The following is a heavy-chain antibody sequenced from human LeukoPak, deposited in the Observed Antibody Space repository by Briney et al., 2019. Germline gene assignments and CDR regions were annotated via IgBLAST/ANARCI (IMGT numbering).Heavy chain of an antibody. V-gene: IGHV3-74*01. CDR3: ARDRTNWGYDFDY. J-gene: IGHJ4*02. D-gene: IGHD7-27*01. Sequence: GGSLRLTCAASGFTFSSYWMHWVRQAPGKGLVWVSRMNSDGSSTNYADSVKGRFTISRDNAKNTLYLQMNSLRAEDTAVYYCARDRTNWGYDFDYWGQGTLVTVSS. CDR2: MNSDGSST. CDR1: GFTFSSYW.